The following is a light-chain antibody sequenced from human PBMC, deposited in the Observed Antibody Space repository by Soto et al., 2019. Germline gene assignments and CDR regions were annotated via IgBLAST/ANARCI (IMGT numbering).Light chain of an antibody. V-gene: IGKV3-20*01. Sequence: EIVLTQSPGTLSLSPGERGTLSCRASQSVSSSLAWYQQKPGQAPRLLIYGASFRATDIPDRFSGSGSGTDFTLTISRLESEDFAVYYCKQYSGATLTFGGGTKVDIK. CDR1: QSVSSS. CDR2: GAS. J-gene: IGKJ4*01. CDR3: KQYSGATLT.